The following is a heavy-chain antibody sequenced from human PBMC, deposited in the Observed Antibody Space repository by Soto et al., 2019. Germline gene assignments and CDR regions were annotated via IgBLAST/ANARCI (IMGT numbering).Heavy chain of an antibody. J-gene: IGHJ4*02. Sequence: PGGSLRLSCGASGFPFGGYAVSWVRQAPGKGLEWVSAISGSGGSTYYADSVKGRFTISRDNSKNTLYLQMNSLRAEDTAVYYCAKVLKLPVYWGQGTLVTVSS. CDR1: GFPFGGYA. D-gene: IGHD1-26*01. CDR3: AKVLKLPVY. V-gene: IGHV3-23*01. CDR2: ISGSGGST.